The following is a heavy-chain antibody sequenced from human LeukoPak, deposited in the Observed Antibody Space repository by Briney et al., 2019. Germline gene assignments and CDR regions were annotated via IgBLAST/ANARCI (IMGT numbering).Heavy chain of an antibody. D-gene: IGHD5-24*01. V-gene: IGHV4-39*01. CDR1: GGSISSSSYY. CDR3: AIPDGYNRYWCFDL. J-gene: IGHJ2*01. Sequence: SETLSLTCTVSGGSISSSSYYWGWIRQPPGKGLEWIGSIYYSGSTYYNPSLKSRVTISVDTSKNQFSLKLSSVTAADTAVYYCAIPDGYNRYWCFDLWGRGTLVTVSS. CDR2: IYYSGST.